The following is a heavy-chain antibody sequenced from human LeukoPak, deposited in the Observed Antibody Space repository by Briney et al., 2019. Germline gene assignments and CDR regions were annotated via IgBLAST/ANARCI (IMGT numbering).Heavy chain of an antibody. J-gene: IGHJ3*02. CDR2: IKSKTDGGTT. Sequence: GGSLRLSCAASGFTFSNAWMSWVRQAPGKGLEWVGRIKSKTDGGTTDYAAPVKGRFTISRDDSKNTLYLQMNSLKTEDTAVYYCTTEGGQLVGEDAFDIWGQGTMVTVSS. CDR1: GFTFSNAW. D-gene: IGHD6-6*01. CDR3: TTEGGQLVGEDAFDI. V-gene: IGHV3-15*01.